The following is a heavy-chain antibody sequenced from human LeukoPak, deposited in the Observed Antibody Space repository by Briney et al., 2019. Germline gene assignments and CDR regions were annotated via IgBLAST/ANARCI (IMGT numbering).Heavy chain of an antibody. V-gene: IGHV3-30*18. Sequence: PGGSLRLSCAASGFTFSSYGMHWLRQAPGKGLEWVAVIPYDGSNKYYTDSVKGRFTISRDNSKNTLYLQMNSLRAEDTAVYYCAKNRVPTAITPDSWGQGTLVTVSS. D-gene: IGHD2-2*02. CDR2: IPYDGSNK. CDR1: GFTFSSYG. CDR3: AKNRVPTAITPDS. J-gene: IGHJ5*01.